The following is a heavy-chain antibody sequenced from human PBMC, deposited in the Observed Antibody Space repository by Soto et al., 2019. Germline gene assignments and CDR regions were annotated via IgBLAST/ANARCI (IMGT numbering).Heavy chain of an antibody. J-gene: IGHJ4*02. Sequence: EVQLLESGGGLVQPGGSLRLSCAASGFTFSTLAMSWVRQAPGKGLEWVSSISGSGDTTHYADSVKGRFTISRDNSKNTLSLQMNSLRGEDTAVYCCARHRTYSGYDFIYWGQGTLVTVS. CDR2: ISGSGDTT. CDR1: GFTFSTLA. D-gene: IGHD5-12*01. CDR3: ARHRTYSGYDFIY. V-gene: IGHV3-23*01.